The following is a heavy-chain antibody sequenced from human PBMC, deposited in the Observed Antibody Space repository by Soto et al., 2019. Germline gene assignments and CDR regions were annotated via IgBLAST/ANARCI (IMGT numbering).Heavy chain of an antibody. D-gene: IGHD3-22*01. V-gene: IGHV3-30*03. CDR1: GCSFNDYA. CDR2: ISSDGHHQ. J-gene: IGHJ4*02. Sequence: QVQLVESGGGEVQPGGSRRVSCATSGCSFNDYAMYWVRQAPGQGLEWVTIISSDGHHQFYLDNLRGRFTVSRDNSKNTLYLQMNSLRPEDTAVYYCSRGTYYPQSSGLHADYWGPGTVVTVSS. CDR3: SRGTYYPQSSGLHADY.